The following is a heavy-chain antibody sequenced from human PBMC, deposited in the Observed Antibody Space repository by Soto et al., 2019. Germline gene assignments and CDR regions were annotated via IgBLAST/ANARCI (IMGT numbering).Heavy chain of an antibody. D-gene: IGHD6-19*01. CDR3: ASGIAVAGRGAFDI. V-gene: IGHV3-48*02. CDR2: ISSSSSTI. Sequence: EVQLVESGGGLVQPGGSLRLSCAASGFTFSSYSMNWVRQAPGKGLEWVSYISSSSSTIYYADSVKGRFTISRDNAKNQLYLQRNSLGDEATAVYYCASGIAVAGRGAFDIWGQGTLVTVSS. J-gene: IGHJ3*02. CDR1: GFTFSSYS.